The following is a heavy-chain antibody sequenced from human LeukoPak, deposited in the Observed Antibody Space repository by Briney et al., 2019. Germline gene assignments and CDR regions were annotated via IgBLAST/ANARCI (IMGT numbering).Heavy chain of an antibody. CDR1: GFTFGSYG. V-gene: IGHV3-23*01. CDR3: AIIHGYYDGSGYWVQ. J-gene: IGHJ1*01. CDR2: ITPNADRT. D-gene: IGHD3-22*01. Sequence: GGSLRLSCAASGFTFGSYGMSWVRQAPGKGLEWVSFITPNADRTSYADSVEGRFTISRDNPRNTLYMQMNSLRDEDTAVYYCAIIHGYYDGSGYWVQWGQGTLVTVSS.